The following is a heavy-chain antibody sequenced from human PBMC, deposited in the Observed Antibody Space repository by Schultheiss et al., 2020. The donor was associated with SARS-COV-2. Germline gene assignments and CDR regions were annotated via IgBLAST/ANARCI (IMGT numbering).Heavy chain of an antibody. V-gene: IGHV4-59*12. Sequence: SQTLSLTCTVSGGSISSYYWSWIRQPPGKGLEWIGYIYYSGSTNYNPSLKSRVTMSVDTSKNQFSLKLSSVTAADTAVYYCARGPAGSWYGGAFDYWGQGTLVTVSS. CDR3: ARGPAGSWYGGAFDY. D-gene: IGHD6-13*01. CDR2: IYYSGST. CDR1: GGSISSYY. J-gene: IGHJ4*02.